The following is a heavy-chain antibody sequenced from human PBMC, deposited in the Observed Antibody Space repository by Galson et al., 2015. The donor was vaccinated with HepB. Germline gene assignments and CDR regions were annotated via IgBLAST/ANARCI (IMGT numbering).Heavy chain of an antibody. V-gene: IGHV3-21*01. D-gene: IGHD2-21*01. CDR1: GFTFSSYS. CDR3: ARDEPVYGGHSPAASDI. Sequence: SLRLSCAASGFTFSSYSMNWVRQAPGKGLEWVSFISSGSTYIYYVDSVMGRFTISGDNAKKTLYLQMNSLRAEDTAVYYCARDEPVYGGHSPAASDIWGQGTMVTVSS. CDR2: ISSGSTYI. J-gene: IGHJ3*02.